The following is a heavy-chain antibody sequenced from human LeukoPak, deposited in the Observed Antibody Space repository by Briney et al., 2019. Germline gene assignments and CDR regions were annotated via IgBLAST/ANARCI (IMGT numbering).Heavy chain of an antibody. J-gene: IGHJ4*02. CDR3: ARGEVATPFDY. CDR2: ISAYNGNT. CDR1: VYTFTIYG. V-gene: IGHV1-18*01. D-gene: IGHD5-12*01. Sequence: ASVKLSCKASVYTFTIYGISWVRQAPGQALEWMGWISAYNGNTNYAQKLQGRVTMTTDTSTSTAYMELRSVRSDDTAVYYCARGEVATPFDYWGQGTLVTVSS.